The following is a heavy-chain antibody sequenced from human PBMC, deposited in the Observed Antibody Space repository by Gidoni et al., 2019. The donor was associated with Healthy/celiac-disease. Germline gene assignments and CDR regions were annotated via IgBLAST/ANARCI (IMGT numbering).Heavy chain of an antibody. CDR1: GGSFSGSY. Sequence: QVQLQQWGAGLLKPSETLSLTCAVYGGSFSGSYWSWIRPPPGKGLEWIGEINHSGSTNYNPSLKSRVTISVDTSKNQFSLKLSSVTAADTAVYYCARGTWSHYGSGSYYSLDYWGQGTLVTVSS. V-gene: IGHV4-34*01. D-gene: IGHD3-10*01. J-gene: IGHJ4*02. CDR3: ARGTWSHYGSGSYYSLDY. CDR2: INHSGST.